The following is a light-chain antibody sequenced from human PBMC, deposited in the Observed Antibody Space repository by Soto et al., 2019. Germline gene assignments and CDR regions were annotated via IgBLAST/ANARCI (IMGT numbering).Light chain of an antibody. CDR1: QSVNNNY. J-gene: IGKJ1*01. CDR3: QQYGSAPWT. CDR2: AAS. Sequence: EIVLTQSPGTLPLSPGKRATLSCRASQSVNNNYLTWYQQKPGQSPRLLIYAASNRAGGIPDRFGGIGSGTDFTLTVSRLEPEDFAMYYCQQYGSAPWTFGQGTKVEI. V-gene: IGKV3-20*01.